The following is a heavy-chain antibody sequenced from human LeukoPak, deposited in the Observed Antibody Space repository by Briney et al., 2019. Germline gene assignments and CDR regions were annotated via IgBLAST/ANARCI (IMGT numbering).Heavy chain of an antibody. V-gene: IGHV3-23*01. CDR1: GFTFSSYA. Sequence: GGSLRLSCAASGFTFSSYAMSWVRQAPGKGLEWVSTISGSSGSTYYTDSVKGRFTISRDNSNNTLYLQMNSLRAEDTAVYYCATSGYSSGLYSYWGQGTLVTVSS. J-gene: IGHJ4*02. CDR3: ATSGYSSGLYSY. D-gene: IGHD6-19*01. CDR2: ISGSSGST.